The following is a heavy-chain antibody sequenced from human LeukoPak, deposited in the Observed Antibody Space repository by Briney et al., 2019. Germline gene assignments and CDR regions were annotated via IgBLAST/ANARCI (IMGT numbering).Heavy chain of an antibody. J-gene: IGHJ6*03. D-gene: IGHD3-10*01. Sequence: PGGSLRLSCAASGFTFSSYWMSWVRQAPGKGLEWVANIKQDGSEKYYVDSVKGRFTISRDNAKNSLYLQMNSLRAEDTAVYYCARWSLNRYYYGSGSYPLDYYYMDVWGKGTTVTVSS. CDR1: GFTFSSYW. V-gene: IGHV3-7*01. CDR3: ARWSLNRYYYGSGSYPLDYYYMDV. CDR2: IKQDGSEK.